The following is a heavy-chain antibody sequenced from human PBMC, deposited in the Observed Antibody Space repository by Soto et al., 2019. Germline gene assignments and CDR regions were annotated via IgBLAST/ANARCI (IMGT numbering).Heavy chain of an antibody. CDR1: GFTFSDYY. D-gene: IGHD4-17*01. CDR3: ARAREPYFSLRPVDY. J-gene: IGHJ4*02. V-gene: IGHV3-11*01. Sequence: QVQLVESGGGLVEPGGSLRLSCVASGFTFSDYYMSWIRQAPGKGLEYVSYISNSGTTRYYADSGTGRFTISRDNANNSQFLQLNSLRVEDTAMYYCARAREPYFSLRPVDYWGQGTLVTVSS. CDR2: ISNSGTTR.